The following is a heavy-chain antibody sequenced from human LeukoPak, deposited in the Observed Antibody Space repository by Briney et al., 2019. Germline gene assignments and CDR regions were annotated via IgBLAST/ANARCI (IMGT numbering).Heavy chain of an antibody. J-gene: IGHJ4*02. Sequence: GGSLRLSCAASGFTFISYAMSWIRQAPGKGLEWVSAISGGGGSIYYADSVKGRFTISRDNAKNSLYLQMNSLRAEDTAVYYCARAPATNEWRCMDYWGQGALVTVSS. V-gene: IGHV3-23*01. CDR3: ARAPATNEWRCMDY. CDR2: ISGGGGSI. D-gene: IGHD2-8*02. CDR1: GFTFISYA.